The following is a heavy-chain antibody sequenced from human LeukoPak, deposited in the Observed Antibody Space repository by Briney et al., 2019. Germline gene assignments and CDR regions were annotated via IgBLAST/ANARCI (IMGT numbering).Heavy chain of an antibody. CDR2: INPNSGGT. D-gene: IGHD3-16*02. Sequence: ASVRVSCKASVYTFTAYYLHWVRQAPGQGLEWMGWINPNSGGTNYAQKFKGWVTLTRDTSSNTTYMELSRLASDVTAVYFCARGTPGSYLGYWGQGTLVTVSS. J-gene: IGHJ4*02. CDR1: VYTFTAYY. CDR3: ARGTPGSYLGY. V-gene: IGHV1-2*04.